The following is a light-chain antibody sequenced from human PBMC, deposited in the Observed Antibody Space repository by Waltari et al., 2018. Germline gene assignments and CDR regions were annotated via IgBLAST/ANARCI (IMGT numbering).Light chain of an antibody. Sequence: DIQMTQSPSSLSASVGDRVTIICRASQTISSYLAWYQQKPGKVPNLLIYAASSLESGVPSRFSGSGSGTEFTLTISSLQPEDFATYYCQQHNSHPWTFGQGTKVEIK. CDR2: AAS. CDR3: QQHNSHPWT. V-gene: IGKV1-17*03. CDR1: QTISSY. J-gene: IGKJ1*01.